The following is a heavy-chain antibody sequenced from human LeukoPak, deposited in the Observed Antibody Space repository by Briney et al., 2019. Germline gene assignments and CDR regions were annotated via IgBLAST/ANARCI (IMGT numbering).Heavy chain of an antibody. Sequence: GESLKISCKGSGYRFTSYWIGWVRQMPGKGLEWMGIIYPGDSDTRYSPSFQGQVTISADKSISTAYLQWSSLKASDTAMYYCARHHGSGTTQNGMDVWGQGTTVTVSS. V-gene: IGHV5-51*01. D-gene: IGHD3-10*01. J-gene: IGHJ6*02. CDR2: IYPGDSDT. CDR1: GYRFTSYW. CDR3: ARHHGSGTTQNGMDV.